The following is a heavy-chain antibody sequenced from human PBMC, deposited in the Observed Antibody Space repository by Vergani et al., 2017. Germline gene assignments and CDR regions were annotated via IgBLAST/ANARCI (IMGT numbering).Heavy chain of an antibody. V-gene: IGHV3-21*01. Sequence: EVQLVESGGGLVKPGGSLRLSCAASGFTFSSYSMNWVRQAPGKGLEWVSSISSSSSYIYYADSVEGRFTISRDNAKNSLYLQMNSLRAEDTAVYYCASFYAYYYYMDVWGKGTTVTVSS. D-gene: IGHD2/OR15-2a*01. CDR2: ISSSSSYI. CDR3: ASFYAYYYYMDV. J-gene: IGHJ6*03. CDR1: GFTFSSYS.